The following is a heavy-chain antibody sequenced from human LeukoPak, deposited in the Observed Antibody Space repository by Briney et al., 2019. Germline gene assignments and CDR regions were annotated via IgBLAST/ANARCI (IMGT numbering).Heavy chain of an antibody. CDR1: GFTFSTYW. Sequence: GGSLRLSCTASGFTFSTYWMHWVRQAPGKGLVWVSRINTDGGSTTYADSVKGRFTISRDNAKNMLYLQMNSLRAEDTAVYYCARDRFFGMDVWGQGTTVTVSS. V-gene: IGHV3-74*01. CDR2: INTDGGST. J-gene: IGHJ6*02. CDR3: ARDRFFGMDV.